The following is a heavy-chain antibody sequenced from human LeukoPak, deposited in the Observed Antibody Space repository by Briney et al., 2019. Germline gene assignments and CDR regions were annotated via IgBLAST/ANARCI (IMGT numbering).Heavy chain of an antibody. CDR2: IYYSGST. CDR3: ERAETYYYDSHPSHFRH. Sequence: SETLSLTCTVSGGSISSFYWSWIRQPPGKGLEWIAYIYYSGSTNYNPSLKSRVTISVDTSKNQFSLKLSSMTAADTAVYYCERAETYYYDSHPSHFRHWGQGTLVTVSS. V-gene: IGHV4-59*01. D-gene: IGHD3-22*01. CDR1: GGSISSFY. J-gene: IGHJ1*01.